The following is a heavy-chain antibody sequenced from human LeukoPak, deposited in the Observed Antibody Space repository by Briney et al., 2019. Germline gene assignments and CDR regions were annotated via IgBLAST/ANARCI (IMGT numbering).Heavy chain of an antibody. J-gene: IGHJ4*02. D-gene: IGHD3-3*01. CDR2: ISSSAFNI. Sequence: GGSLRLSCAASGFTFSDYYMSWIRQAPGKGLEWVSYISSSAFNIDYGDSVKGRFTTSRDNAKNSLYLQMNSLRAEDTAVYYCASAPFGVVTRFDYWGQGTLVVVSS. V-gene: IGHV3-11*04. CDR3: ASAPFGVVTRFDY. CDR1: GFTFSDYY.